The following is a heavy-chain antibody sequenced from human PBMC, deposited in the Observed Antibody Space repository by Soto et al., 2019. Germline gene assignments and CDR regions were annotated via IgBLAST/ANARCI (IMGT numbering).Heavy chain of an antibody. Sequence: SESLSLTCAFSGVSFSGYYWVWIRHRPGKGLELIGESNHSGSANYNPSLKGRVTISVDTSKNQFSLKLSSVTAADTAVYYCARVEMANYYYGMDVWGQGTTVTVSS. CDR3: ARVEMANYYYGMDV. V-gene: IGHV4-34*01. CDR1: GVSFSGYY. J-gene: IGHJ6*02. D-gene: IGHD5-12*01. CDR2: SNHSGSA.